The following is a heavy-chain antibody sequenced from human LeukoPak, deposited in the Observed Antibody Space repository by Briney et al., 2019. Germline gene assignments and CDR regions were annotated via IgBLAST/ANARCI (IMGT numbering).Heavy chain of an antibody. CDR2: FDPEDVEI. CDR1: GYSLSELS. CDR3: ASGFYGAGHFDDDVFDI. D-gene: IGHD4/OR15-4a*01. Sequence: ASVKVSCKVSGYSLSELSIHWVRQVPGKGFTWMGGFDPEDVEIVYAQSFQGRVTMTEDTSTDTASMELSRLTSEDTAVYYCASGFYGAGHFDDDVFDIWGQGTLVTVSS. J-gene: IGHJ3*02. V-gene: IGHV1-24*01.